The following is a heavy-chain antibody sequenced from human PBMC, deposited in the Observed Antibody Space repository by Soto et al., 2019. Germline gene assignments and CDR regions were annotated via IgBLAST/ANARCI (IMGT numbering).Heavy chain of an antibody. D-gene: IGHD3-3*01. CDR3: ARVVTSESYYDFWSGQPNWFDP. V-gene: IGHV3-11*06. J-gene: IGHJ5*02. Sequence: QVQLVESGGGLVKPGGSLRLSCAASGFTFSDYYMSWIRQAPGKGLEWVSYISSSSSYTNYADSVKGRFTISRDNAKNSLYLQMNSLRAEDTAVYYCARVVTSESYYDFWSGQPNWFDPWGQGTLVTVSS. CDR1: GFTFSDYY. CDR2: ISSSSSYT.